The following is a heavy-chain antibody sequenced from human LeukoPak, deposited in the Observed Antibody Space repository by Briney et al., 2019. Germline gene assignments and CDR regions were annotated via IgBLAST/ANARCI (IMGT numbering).Heavy chain of an antibody. CDR1: GYSFTSYW. CDR2: IYPGDSDT. V-gene: IGHV5-51*01. Sequence: GESLKISCKGSGYSFTSYWIGWVRQMPGKGLEWMGIIYPGDSDTRYSPSFQGQVTISADKSISTAYLQWSSLKASDTAMYYCASSIDIAAAGTYAFDIWGQGTMVTVSS. J-gene: IGHJ3*02. CDR3: ASSIDIAAAGTYAFDI. D-gene: IGHD6-13*01.